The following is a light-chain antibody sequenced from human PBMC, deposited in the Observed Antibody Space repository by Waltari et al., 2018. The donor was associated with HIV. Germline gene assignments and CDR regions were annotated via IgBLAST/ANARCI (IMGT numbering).Light chain of an antibody. CDR1: SSNLGSNY. CDR2: RNN. Sequence: QSVLTQPPSASGTPGQRVTISCSGSSSNLGSNYVYWYQQLPGTAPKLLIYRNNHGPGWFPDRVSGSNSCTSASLAISGLRSEDEADYYCAAWDDSLSGFWVFGGGTKLTVL. V-gene: IGLV1-47*01. J-gene: IGLJ3*02. CDR3: AAWDDSLSGFWV.